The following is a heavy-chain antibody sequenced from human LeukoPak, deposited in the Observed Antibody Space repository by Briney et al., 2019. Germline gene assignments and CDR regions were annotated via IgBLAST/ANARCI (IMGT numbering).Heavy chain of an antibody. V-gene: IGHV3-11*04. CDR2: ISSSGSTI. D-gene: IGHD6-19*01. J-gene: IGHJ4*02. CDR3: ARGKEHSSGPTGY. CDR1: GFTFSDYY. Sequence: GXXLRLSCAASGFTFSDYYMSWIRQAPGKGLEWVSYISSSGSTIYYADSVKGRFTISRDNAKNSLYLQINSLRAEDTAVYYCARGKEHSSGPTGYWGQGTLVTVSS.